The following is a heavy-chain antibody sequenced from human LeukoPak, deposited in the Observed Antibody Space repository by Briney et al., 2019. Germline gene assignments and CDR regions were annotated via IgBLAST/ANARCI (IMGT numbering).Heavy chain of an antibody. CDR2: ISGSGGST. CDR1: GFTFSSYA. D-gene: IGHD3-3*01. CDR3: AKEGPYDFWSGYYTLYWYFDL. J-gene: IGHJ2*01. Sequence: GGSLRLSCAASGFTFSSYAMSWVRQAPGKGLEWVSAISGSGGSTYYADSVKGRFTISRDNSKNTLYLQMNSLRAEDTAVYYCAKEGPYDFWSGYYTLYWYFDLWGRGTLVTVSS. V-gene: IGHV3-23*01.